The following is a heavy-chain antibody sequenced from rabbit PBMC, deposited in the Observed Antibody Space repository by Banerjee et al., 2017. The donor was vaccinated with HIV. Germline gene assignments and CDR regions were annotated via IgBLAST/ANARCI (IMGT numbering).Heavy chain of an antibody. CDR3: ARDLGYGAYAYGMDL. CDR2: IYAGSGRT. D-gene: IGHD6-1*01. Sequence: QEQLEESGGDLVKPGASLTLTCKASGFSFSSSQYMCWVRQAPGKGLEWIGCIYAGSGRTYYANWAKGRFTISKTSTTVTLQMTSLTAADTATYFCARDLGYGAYAYGMDLWAPVSMV. CDR1: GFSFSSSQY. J-gene: IGHJ4*01. V-gene: IGHV1S45*01.